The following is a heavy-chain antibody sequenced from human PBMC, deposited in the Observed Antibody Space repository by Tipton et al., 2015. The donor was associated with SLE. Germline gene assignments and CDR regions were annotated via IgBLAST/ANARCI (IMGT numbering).Heavy chain of an antibody. CDR1: GFTFSSYA. Sequence: SLRLSCAASGFTFSSYAMHWVRQAPGKGLEYVSAISSNGGSTYYANSVKGRFTISRDNAKNSLYLQMNSLRAEDTAVYYCARVHSSSWYYYYGMDVWGQGTTVTVSS. D-gene: IGHD6-13*01. J-gene: IGHJ6*02. V-gene: IGHV3-64*01. CDR2: ISSNGGST. CDR3: ARVHSSSWYYYYGMDV.